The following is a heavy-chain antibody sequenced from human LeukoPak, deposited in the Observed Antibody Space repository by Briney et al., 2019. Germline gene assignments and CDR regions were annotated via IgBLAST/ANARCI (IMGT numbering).Heavy chain of an antibody. CDR2: ISDDGSTK. V-gene: IGHV3-48*03. Sequence: SGGSLRLSCVGSGITFSGFELNWVRQAPGKGLDWVSYISDDGSTKTYGDPVEGRFTISRDNAKNTLSLQMNSLRLEDTGVYYCSRRFRGWGRGILVTVSS. CDR1: GITFSGFE. J-gene: IGHJ4*02. CDR3: SRRFRG.